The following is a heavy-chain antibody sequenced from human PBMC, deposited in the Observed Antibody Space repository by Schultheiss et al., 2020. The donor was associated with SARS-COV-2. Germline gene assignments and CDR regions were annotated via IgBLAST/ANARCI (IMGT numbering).Heavy chain of an antibody. CDR3: ARDPRGIAAAGSPNDY. Sequence: GGSLRLSCAASGFTFSSYGMHWVRQAPGKGLEWVAVISYDGSNKYYADSVKGRFTISRDNSKNSLYLQMNSLRAEDTAVYYCARDPRGIAAAGSPNDYWGQGTLVTVSS. D-gene: IGHD6-13*01. CDR1: GFTFSSYG. CDR2: ISYDGSNK. J-gene: IGHJ4*02. V-gene: IGHV3-30*03.